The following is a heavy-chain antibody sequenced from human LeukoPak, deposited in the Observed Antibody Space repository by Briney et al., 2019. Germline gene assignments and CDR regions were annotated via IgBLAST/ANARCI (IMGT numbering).Heavy chain of an antibody. CDR3: ARQLGYCSSTSCYADKVDY. D-gene: IGHD2-2*01. CDR2: IYYSGST. J-gene: IGHJ4*02. CDR1: GGSISSSSYY. Sequence: SETLSLTCTVSGGSISSSSYYWGWIRPPPGKGREWIVSIYYSGSTYYNPSLKSRVTISVDTSKNQFSLKLSSVTAADTAVYYCARQLGYCSSTSCYADKVDYWGQGTLVTVSS. V-gene: IGHV4-39*01.